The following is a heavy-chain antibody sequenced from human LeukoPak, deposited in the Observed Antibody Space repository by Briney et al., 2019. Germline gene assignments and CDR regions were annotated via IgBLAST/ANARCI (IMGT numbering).Heavy chain of an antibody. D-gene: IGHD3-16*01. CDR1: GFIFDDYA. V-gene: IGHV3-48*01. J-gene: IGHJ4*02. CDR2: ISSSSSTI. CDR3: ARGYVSGVDFFDY. Sequence: PGGSLRLSCAASGFIFDDYAVHRVRQAPGKGLEWVSYISSSSSTIYYADSVKGRFTISRDNAKNSLYLQMNSLRAEDTAVYYCARGYVSGVDFFDYWGQGTLVTVSS.